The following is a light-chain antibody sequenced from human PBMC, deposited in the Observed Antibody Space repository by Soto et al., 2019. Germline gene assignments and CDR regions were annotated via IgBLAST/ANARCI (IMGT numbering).Light chain of an antibody. CDR1: TLPKQY. Sequence: SYELTQPPSVSVSPGQTARITCSGQTLPKQYGFWYQQKPGQAPVLMVSKDTERPSGIPERFSGSSSGTTVTLTISGVQAEDEADYYCQSADGSGPVVFGGGTKLTVL. V-gene: IGLV3-25*03. CDR2: KDT. J-gene: IGLJ2*01. CDR3: QSADGSGPVV.